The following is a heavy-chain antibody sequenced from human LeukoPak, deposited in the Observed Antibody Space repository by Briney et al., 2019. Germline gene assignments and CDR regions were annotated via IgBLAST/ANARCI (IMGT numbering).Heavy chain of an antibody. CDR2: ISWNSGST. Sequence: GGSLRLSCAASGFTFDDYAMHWVRQAPGKGLEWVSGISWNSGSTGYADSVKGRFTISRDNAKNSVYLQMNSLRAEDTAVYYCARVWSSGYTKDYWGQGTLVTVSS. CDR3: ARVWSSGYTKDY. V-gene: IGHV3-9*01. CDR1: GFTFDDYA. D-gene: IGHD3-22*01. J-gene: IGHJ4*02.